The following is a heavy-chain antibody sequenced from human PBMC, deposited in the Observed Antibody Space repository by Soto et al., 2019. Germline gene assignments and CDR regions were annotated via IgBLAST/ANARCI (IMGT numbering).Heavy chain of an antibody. CDR2: INHSGST. V-gene: IGHV4-34*01. CDR1: GGSFSGYY. J-gene: IGHJ6*03. Sequence: PSETLSLTCAVYGGSFSGYYWSWIRQPPGKGLEWIGEINHSGSTNYNPSLKSRVTISVDTSKNQFSLKLSSVTAADTAVYYCARECYPAAMWGGDYMDFWGKGTTVTVSS. D-gene: IGHD2-2*01. CDR3: ARECYPAAMWGGDYMDF.